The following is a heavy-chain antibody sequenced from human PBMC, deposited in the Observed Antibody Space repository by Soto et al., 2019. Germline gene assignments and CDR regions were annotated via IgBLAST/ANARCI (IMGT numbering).Heavy chain of an antibody. CDR2: ISSHSNFI. V-gene: IGHV3-21*01. Sequence: DVQLVESGGGLVRPGGSLRLSCEASGFIFGNYSMNWVRQAPGKGLEWVSSISSHSNFIYYADSLRGRVTISRDNTQNSLHLQMNSLRVEDTAIYYCARVQKLYGNSVYYYGMDVWGQGTTVTVSS. J-gene: IGHJ6*02. CDR1: GFIFGNYS. CDR3: ARVQKLYGNSVYYYGMDV. D-gene: IGHD3-10*01.